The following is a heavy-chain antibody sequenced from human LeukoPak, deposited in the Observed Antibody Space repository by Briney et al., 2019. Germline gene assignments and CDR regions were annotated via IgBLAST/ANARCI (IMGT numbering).Heavy chain of an antibody. CDR2: MNPNSGNT. Sequence: GASVKVSCKASGYTFTSYDINWVRQATGQGLEWMGWMNPNSGNTGYAQKFQGRVTMTRNTSISTAYMELSSLRSEDTAVYYCARGRLLWFGELLFRGFDPWGQGTLVTVSS. D-gene: IGHD3-10*01. CDR1: GYTFTSYD. CDR3: ARGRLLWFGELLFRGFDP. J-gene: IGHJ5*02. V-gene: IGHV1-8*01.